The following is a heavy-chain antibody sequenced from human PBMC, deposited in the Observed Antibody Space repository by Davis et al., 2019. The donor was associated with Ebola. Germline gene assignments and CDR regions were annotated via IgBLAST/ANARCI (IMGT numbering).Heavy chain of an antibody. J-gene: IGHJ4*02. CDR1: GFTLRSYA. CDR3: AKGGWETRDFDH. CDR2: ISGSGGTT. D-gene: IGHD1-26*01. Sequence: PGGSLRLSCAASGFTLRSYAMSWFRQAPGKGLEWISVISGSGGTTNYADFVKGRLTISRDISSNTVHLQMSSLRAEETAICSCAKGGWETRDFDHWGPGTLVTVSS. V-gene: IGHV3-23*01.